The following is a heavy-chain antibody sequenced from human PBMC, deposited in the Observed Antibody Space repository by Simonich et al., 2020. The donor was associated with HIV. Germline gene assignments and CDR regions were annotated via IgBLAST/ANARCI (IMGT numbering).Heavy chain of an antibody. CDR3: ARDLPIGSYFDY. V-gene: IGHV1-18*01. CDR2: HTVYNGNT. Sequence: QVQLVQSGAEVKKPGASVKVSCKASGYTYTNYGINWVRKAPGQGLEWMGRHTVYNGNTASSQKFRGRLTLTTDTSTTTAYMELRSLRSDDTAVYYCARDLPIGSYFDYWGQGTLVTVSS. J-gene: IGHJ4*02. CDR1: GYTYTNYG. D-gene: IGHD1-26*01.